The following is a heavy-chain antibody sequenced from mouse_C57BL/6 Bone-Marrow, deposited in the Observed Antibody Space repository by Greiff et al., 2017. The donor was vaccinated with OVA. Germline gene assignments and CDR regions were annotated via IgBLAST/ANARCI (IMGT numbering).Heavy chain of an antibody. CDR1: GFTFSDYY. J-gene: IGHJ1*03. CDR3: ARPAITTVVNWYFDV. CDR2: ISNGGGST. V-gene: IGHV5-12*01. D-gene: IGHD1-1*01. Sequence: EVKLVESGGGLVQPGGSLKLSCAASGFTFSDYYMYWVRQTPEKRLEWVAYISNGGGSTYYPDTVKGRFTISRDNAKNTLYLQMSRLKSEDTAMYYCARPAITTVVNWYFDVWGTGTTVTVSS.